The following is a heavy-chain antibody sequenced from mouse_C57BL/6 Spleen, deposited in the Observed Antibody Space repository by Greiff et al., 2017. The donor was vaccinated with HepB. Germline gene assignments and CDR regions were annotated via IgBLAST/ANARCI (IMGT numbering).Heavy chain of an antibody. Sequence: EVMLVESGGGLVQPGGSLSLSCAASGFTFTDYYMSWVRQPPGKALEWLGFIRNKANGYTTEYSASVKGRFTISRDNSQSILYLQMNALRAEDSATYYCARSSSTGFDYWGQGTTLTVSS. CDR2: IRNKANGYTT. CDR1: GFTFTDYY. D-gene: IGHD6-1*01. V-gene: IGHV7-3*01. J-gene: IGHJ2*01. CDR3: ARSSSTGFDY.